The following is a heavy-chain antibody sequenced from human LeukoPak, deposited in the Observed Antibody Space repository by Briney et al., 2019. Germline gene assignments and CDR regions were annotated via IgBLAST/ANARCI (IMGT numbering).Heavy chain of an antibody. CDR1: GFTFSSYG. Sequence: GGSLRLSCAASGFTFSSYGMPWVRQAPGKGLEWVAVIWYDGSNKYYADSVKGRFTISRDNSKNTLYLQMNSLRAEDTAVYYCAREIIAVAGMGDYGMDVWGQGTTVTVSS. J-gene: IGHJ6*02. CDR3: AREIIAVAGMGDYGMDV. D-gene: IGHD6-19*01. CDR2: IWYDGSNK. V-gene: IGHV3-33*01.